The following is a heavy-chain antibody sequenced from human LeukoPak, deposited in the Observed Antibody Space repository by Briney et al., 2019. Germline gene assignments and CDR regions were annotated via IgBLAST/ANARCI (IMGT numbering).Heavy chain of an antibody. CDR1: GFTFSSYA. CDR3: AKVRGNVAAGPTDY. CDR2: IGSSGGSI. D-gene: IGHD6-13*01. J-gene: IGHJ4*02. V-gene: IGHV3-23*01. Sequence: GGSLRLSCAASGFTFSSYAMSWVRQAPGKGLEWVSAIGSSGGSIYYADSVKGRFTISRDNSKNTLYLQMNSLRAEDTAVYCCAKVRGNVAAGPTDYWGQGTLVTVSS.